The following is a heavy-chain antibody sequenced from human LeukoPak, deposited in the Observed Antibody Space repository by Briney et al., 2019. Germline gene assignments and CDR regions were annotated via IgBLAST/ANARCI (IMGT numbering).Heavy chain of an antibody. CDR2: IYYSGST. CDR3: ASTRWFGDYTD. V-gene: IGHV4-59*01. D-gene: IGHD3-10*01. Sequence: SETLSLTCTVSGGSISSYYWSWIRQPPGKGLEWIGYIYYSGSTNYNPSLKSRVTISVDTSKNQFSLKLSSVTAADTAVYYCASTRWFGDYTDWGQGTLVTVSS. CDR1: GGSISSYY. J-gene: IGHJ4*02.